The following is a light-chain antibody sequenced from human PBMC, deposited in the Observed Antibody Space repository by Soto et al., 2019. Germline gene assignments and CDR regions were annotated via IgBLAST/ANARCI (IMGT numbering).Light chain of an antibody. CDR1: QSVTSNY. Sequence: EIVLTQSPGTLSVAPEERATLSCRASQSVTSNYLAWYQQRPGQAPRLLIYGASSRATGVPDRFSGSGSGTDFTLTISTLEPADFAVYYCQQYDSSPATFGGGTKVEIK. CDR2: GAS. J-gene: IGKJ4*01. V-gene: IGKV3-20*01. CDR3: QQYDSSPAT.